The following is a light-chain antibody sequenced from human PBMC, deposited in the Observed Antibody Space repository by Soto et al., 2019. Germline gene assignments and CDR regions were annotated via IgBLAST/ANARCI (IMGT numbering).Light chain of an antibody. Sequence: QSVLTQPPSVSAAPGQKVNISCSGSASNIGSNFVCWYQHLPGTAPKLLIYDSNQRPSVIPDRFSGSKSGTSATLVITDLQTGDEAHYYCGTWDNSLSAGVFCGGTKVTVL. CDR2: DSN. V-gene: IGLV1-51*01. CDR3: GTWDNSLSAGV. CDR1: ASNIGSNF. J-gene: IGLJ3*02.